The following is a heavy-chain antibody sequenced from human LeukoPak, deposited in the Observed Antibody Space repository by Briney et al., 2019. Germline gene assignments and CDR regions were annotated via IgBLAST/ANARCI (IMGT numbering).Heavy chain of an antibody. Sequence: PSETLSLXCTVSGGSISSYYWSWIRQPAGKGLESIGRIYTSGSTNYNPSLKSRVTMSVDTSKNQFSLKLSSVTAADTAVYYCARGWYDSSGYYWYFDYWGQGTLVTVSS. V-gene: IGHV4-4*07. CDR1: GGSISSYY. CDR2: IYTSGST. D-gene: IGHD3-22*01. J-gene: IGHJ4*02. CDR3: ARGWYDSSGYYWYFDY.